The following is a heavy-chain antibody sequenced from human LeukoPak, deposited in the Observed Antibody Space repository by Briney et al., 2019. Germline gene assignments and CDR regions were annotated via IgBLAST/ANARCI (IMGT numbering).Heavy chain of an antibody. Sequence: GGSLRLSCAASGFTFTIFGLNWVRQAPGKGLEWVAVISYDGSNKYYADSVKGRFTISRDNSKNTLYLQMNSLRAEDTAVYYCARGLSGEGFDYWGQGTLVTVSS. CDR1: GFTFTIFG. CDR3: ARGLSGEGFDY. D-gene: IGHD1-26*01. CDR2: ISYDGSNK. V-gene: IGHV3-30*03. J-gene: IGHJ4*02.